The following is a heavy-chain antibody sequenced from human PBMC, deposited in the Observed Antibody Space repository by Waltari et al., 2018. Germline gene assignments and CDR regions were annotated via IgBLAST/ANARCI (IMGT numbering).Heavy chain of an antibody. CDR3: ARRVPYDSSGYYYLWYFDL. Sequence: QVQLVQSGAEVKKPGASVKVSCKASGYTFTSYDINWVRQATGQGLEWMGWMNPNSGNTGYAQKFQGRVTITRNTSISTAYMELSSLRSEDTAVYYCARRVPYDSSGYYYLWYFDLWGRGTLVTVSS. CDR2: MNPNSGNT. V-gene: IGHV1-8*03. CDR1: GYTFTSYD. J-gene: IGHJ2*01. D-gene: IGHD3-22*01.